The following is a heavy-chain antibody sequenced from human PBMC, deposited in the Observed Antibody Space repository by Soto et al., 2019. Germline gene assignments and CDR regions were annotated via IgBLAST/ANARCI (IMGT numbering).Heavy chain of an antibody. CDR1: GFTFSSYS. CDR3: ASPSANRYYYGMDV. D-gene: IGHD7-27*01. Sequence: EVQLVESGGGLVKPGGSLRLSCAASGFTFSSYSMNWVRQAPGKGLEWVSSISSSSSYIYYADSVKGRFTISRDHAKNARDPQMTSLRAEDTAVYYCASPSANRYYYGMDVWGQGTTVTVSS. CDR2: ISSSSSYI. J-gene: IGHJ6*02. V-gene: IGHV3-21*01.